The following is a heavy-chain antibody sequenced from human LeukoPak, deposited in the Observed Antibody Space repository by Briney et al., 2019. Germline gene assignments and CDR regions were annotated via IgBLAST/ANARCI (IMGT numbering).Heavy chain of an antibody. CDR3: ARGPPTGYFASYYFDY. Sequence: ETLSLTCNVSGYSISSGYYWGWIRQPPGKGLQWIGTIYHSGSTNYNPSLKSRVTISVDTSKNQFSLKLSSITAADTAVYYCARGPPTGYFASYYFDYWGQGTLVTVSS. V-gene: IGHV4-38-2*02. D-gene: IGHD1-14*01. CDR1: GYSISSGYY. CDR2: IYHSGST. J-gene: IGHJ4*02.